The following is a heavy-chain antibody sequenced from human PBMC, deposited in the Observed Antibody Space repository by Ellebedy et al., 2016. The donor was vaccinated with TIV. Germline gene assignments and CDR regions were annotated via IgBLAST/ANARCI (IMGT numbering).Heavy chain of an antibody. CDR2: IKQDGSDL. CDR1: GFTFSSHW. CDR3: ARDGKWLLGY. Sequence: GGSLRLSXAASGFTFSSHWMTWVRQAPGKGLEWVANIKQDGSDLNYVGSVTGRFTISRDNAKSTLYLQMSSLREEDTAMYFCARDGKWLLGYWGQGTLVTVSS. V-gene: IGHV3-7*01. D-gene: IGHD3-22*01. J-gene: IGHJ4*02.